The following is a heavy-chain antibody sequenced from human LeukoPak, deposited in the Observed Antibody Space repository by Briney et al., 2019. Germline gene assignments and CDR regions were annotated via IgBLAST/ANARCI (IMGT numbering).Heavy chain of an antibody. V-gene: IGHV4-59*01. CDR1: GASISSYY. D-gene: IGHD3-3*01. CDR2: IYYSGST. Sequence: SETLSLTCTVSGASISSYYWSWIRQPPGKGLEWIGYIYYSGSTRYNPSLKSRVTISVDTSKNQFSLKLSSVTAADTAVYYCARVGILRFPSNWFDPWGQGTAVTISS. CDR3: ARVGILRFPSNWFDP. J-gene: IGHJ5*02.